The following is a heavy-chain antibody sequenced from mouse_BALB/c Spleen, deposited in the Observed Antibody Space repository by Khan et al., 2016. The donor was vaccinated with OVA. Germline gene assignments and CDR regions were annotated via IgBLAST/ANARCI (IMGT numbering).Heavy chain of an antibody. J-gene: IGHJ2*01. Sequence: VESGGGLVQPGGSRKLSCAASGFTFSRFGMHWVRQAPEKGLEWVAYISSGSSTIYYGDTVKGRFTISRDNPKNTLFLQMTSLRSEDTAMYYCARDSNFDYWGQGATLTVSS. CDR3: ARDSNFDY. V-gene: IGHV5-17*02. CDR2: ISSGSSTI. CDR1: GFTFSRFG.